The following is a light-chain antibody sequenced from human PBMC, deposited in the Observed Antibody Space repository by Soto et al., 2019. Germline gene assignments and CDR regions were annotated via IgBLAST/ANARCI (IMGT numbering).Light chain of an antibody. Sequence: QSVLTQPASVSGSPGQSITISCTGTSSDVGGYNYVSWYQQHPGKAPKLIIYDVINRPSGVSNRCSGSKSGNAASLTISGLQAEDESEYYCSSYTSSSTYVVFGGGTKLTVL. CDR3: SSYTSSSTYVV. V-gene: IGLV2-14*03. CDR1: SSDVGGYNY. J-gene: IGLJ2*01. CDR2: DVI.